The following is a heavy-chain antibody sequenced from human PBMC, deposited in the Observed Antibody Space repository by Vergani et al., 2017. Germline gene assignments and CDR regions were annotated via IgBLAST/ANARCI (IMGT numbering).Heavy chain of an antibody. D-gene: IGHD6-6*01. CDR3: AKDLGTSSGGGWFDP. V-gene: IGHV3-9*02. J-gene: IGHJ5*02. CDR2: IRWNSNSI. CDR1: GFTSARYA. Sequence: VQLEESGGGLVLPGRSLRLSCVASGFTSARYAMHWVRQAPGTGLEWVSGIRWNSNSIGYADSVKGRFTISRDNAKNSLYLQMNSLRAEDTALYYCAKDLGTSSGGGWFDPWGQGTLVTVSS.